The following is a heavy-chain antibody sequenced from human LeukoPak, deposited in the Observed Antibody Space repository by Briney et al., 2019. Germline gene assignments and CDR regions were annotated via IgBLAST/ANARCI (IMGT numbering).Heavy chain of an antibody. CDR3: VRDHNYCFDY. J-gene: IGHJ4*02. Sequence: GGPLRLSCAASGFTFSSYGMHWVRQAPGKGLEWVAVISYDGSNKYYADSVKGRFTISRDNSKNTLYLQMNSLRAEDTAVYYCVRDHNYCFDYWGQGTLVTVSS. CDR1: GFTFSSYG. D-gene: IGHD1-20*01. V-gene: IGHV3-30*03. CDR2: ISYDGSNK.